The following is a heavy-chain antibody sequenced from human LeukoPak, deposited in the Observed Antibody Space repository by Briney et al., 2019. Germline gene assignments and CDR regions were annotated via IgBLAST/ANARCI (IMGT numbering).Heavy chain of an antibody. J-gene: IGHJ4*02. CDR2: IFYSGST. V-gene: IGHV4-39*07. Sequence: SETLSLTCTVSGGSISSSSYYWGWIRQPPGKGLEWIGNIFYSGSTYYNPTLKSRVTISVDTSKNQFSLKLTSVTAADTAVYYCASLDCGSGCYFDYWGQGTLVTVSS. D-gene: IGHD6-19*01. CDR3: ASLDCGSGCYFDY. CDR1: GGSISSSSYY.